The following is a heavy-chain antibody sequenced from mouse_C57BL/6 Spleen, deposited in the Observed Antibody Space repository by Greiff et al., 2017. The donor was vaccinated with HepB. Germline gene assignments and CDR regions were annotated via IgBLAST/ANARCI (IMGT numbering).Heavy chain of an antibody. CDR1: GFTFSSYA. J-gene: IGHJ1*03. CDR2: ISDGGSYT. D-gene: IGHD1-3*01. Sequence: EVQLQESGGGLVKPGGSLKLSCAASGFTFSSYAMSWVRQTPEKRLEWVATISDGGSYTYYPDNVKGRFTISRDNAKNNLYLQMSHLKSEDTAMYYCARDGDNPYWYFDVWGTGTTVTVSS. CDR3: ARDGDNPYWYFDV. V-gene: IGHV5-4*01.